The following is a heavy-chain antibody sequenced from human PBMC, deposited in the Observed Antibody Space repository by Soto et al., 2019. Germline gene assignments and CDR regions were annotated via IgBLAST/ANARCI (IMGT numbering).Heavy chain of an antibody. CDR3: ARGNEDYIGSSWFDP. Sequence: QVQLQESGPGLVKPSETLSLTCTVSGGSISTYYWSWIRQPPGKGLEWIGYIYYTGTTNYNPSLXXXXXXXXXXXXXXXXXXXXXVXTADTAVYYCARGNEDYIGSSWFDPWGQGSLVTXSS. V-gene: IGHV4-59*01. CDR2: IYYTGTT. J-gene: IGHJ5*02. D-gene: IGHD3-10*01. CDR1: GGSISTYY.